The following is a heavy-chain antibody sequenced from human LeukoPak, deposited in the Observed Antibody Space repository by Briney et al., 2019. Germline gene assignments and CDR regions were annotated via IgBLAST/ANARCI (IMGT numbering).Heavy chain of an antibody. CDR3: ARVVHWSRDY. CDR1: GFTFSSFW. J-gene: IGHJ4*02. D-gene: IGHD1-1*01. V-gene: IGHV3-7*01. Sequence: VQPGGSLRLSCATSGFTFSSFWMTWVRQAPGKGLEWVANIKQDGSEKSYVDSVKGRFTVSRDNAKNSLYLQMNSLRADDMAVYYCARVVHWSRDYWGQGTLVTVSS. CDR2: IKQDGSEK.